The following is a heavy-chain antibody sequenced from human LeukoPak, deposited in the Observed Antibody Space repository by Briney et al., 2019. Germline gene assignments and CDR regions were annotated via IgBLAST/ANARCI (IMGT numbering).Heavy chain of an antibody. J-gene: IGHJ1*01. CDR1: GGSFSGYY. CDR2: INHSGST. D-gene: IGHD6-13*01. V-gene: IGHV4-34*01. Sequence: PSETLSLTCAVYGGSFSGYYWSWIRQPPGRGLEWIGEINHSGSTNYNPSLKSRVTISVDTSKNQFSLKLSSVTAADTAVYYCARGRRGYSSSWSQGYFQHWGQGTLVTVSS. CDR3: ARGRRGYSSSWSQGYFQH.